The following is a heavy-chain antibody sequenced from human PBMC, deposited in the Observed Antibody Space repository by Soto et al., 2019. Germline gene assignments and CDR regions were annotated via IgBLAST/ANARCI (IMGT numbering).Heavy chain of an antibody. J-gene: IGHJ6*02. Sequence: HVQLQESGPGLVKPSQPLSLPSTVSGGSISSGVYYWRWIRQHQGKGLEWIGYIYDSGSTYYNPTPQGRVTPTVDTSKNQFTPKLSSVTAEDTAGAYCGRVNPRTERRYSRFGGLGRRDVWGQGTKVTVSS. CDR2: IYDSGST. V-gene: IGHV4-31*03. D-gene: IGHD3-10*01. CDR3: GRVNPRTERRYSRFGGLGRRDV. CDR1: GGSISSGVYY.